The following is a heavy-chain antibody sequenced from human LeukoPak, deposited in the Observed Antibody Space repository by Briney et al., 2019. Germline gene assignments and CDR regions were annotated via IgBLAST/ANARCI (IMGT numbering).Heavy chain of an antibody. J-gene: IGHJ6*02. CDR1: GFTFSSYW. CDR3: ARHLETYYYYYGMDV. Sequence: GGSLRLSCAASGFTFSSYWMSWVRQAPGKGLEWVANIKQDGSEKYYVDSVKGRFTISRDNAKNSLYLQMNSLRAEDTAVYYCARHLETYYYYYGMDVWGQGTTVTVSS. D-gene: IGHD3-3*01. CDR2: IKQDGSEK. V-gene: IGHV3-7*01.